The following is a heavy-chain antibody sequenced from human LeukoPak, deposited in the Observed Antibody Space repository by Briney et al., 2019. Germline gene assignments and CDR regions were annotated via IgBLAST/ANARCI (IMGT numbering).Heavy chain of an antibody. J-gene: IGHJ3*02. CDR2: ISSSSSYI. D-gene: IGHD3-10*01. CDR3: AREAYYDSGSGLGVGGFDI. Sequence: KPGGSLRLSCAASGFTFSSYSMNWVRQAPGKGLEWVSSISSSSSYIYYADSVKGRFTISRDNAKNSLYLQMNSLRADDTAVYYCAREAYYDSGSGLGVGGFDIWGQGTMVTVSS. V-gene: IGHV3-21*01. CDR1: GFTFSSYS.